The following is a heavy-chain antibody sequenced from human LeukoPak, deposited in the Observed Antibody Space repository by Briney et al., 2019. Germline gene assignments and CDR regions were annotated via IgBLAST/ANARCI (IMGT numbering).Heavy chain of an antibody. Sequence: ASVKVSCKASGYTFTDYFMHWVRQAPGQGLEWMGWINPNSGGTNYAQRFQGRVTMTRDTSISTVYMKLSRLTSDDTAVYYCARGDGSGRYCIEYWGQGTLVAVAS. CDR2: INPNSGGT. J-gene: IGHJ4*02. CDR1: GYTFTDYF. D-gene: IGHD3-10*01. V-gene: IGHV1-2*02. CDR3: ARGDGSGRYCIEY.